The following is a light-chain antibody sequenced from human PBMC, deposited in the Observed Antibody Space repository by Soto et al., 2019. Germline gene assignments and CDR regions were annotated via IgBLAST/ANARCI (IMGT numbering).Light chain of an antibody. CDR1: QSISSW. CDR2: DAS. V-gene: IGKV1-5*01. J-gene: IGKJ1*01. CDR3: QQYNSYST. Sequence: DIQMTQSPSTLSASVGDRVTITCRASQSISSWLAWYQQKPGKAPKLLIYDASSLESGLPSRFSGSGSGTEFTLTISSLQPDDFATYYCQQYNSYSTFGQGTKVHIK.